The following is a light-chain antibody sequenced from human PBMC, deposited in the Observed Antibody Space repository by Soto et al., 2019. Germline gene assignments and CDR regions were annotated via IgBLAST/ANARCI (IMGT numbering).Light chain of an antibody. J-gene: IGLJ1*01. Sequence: QSALTQPASMSGSPGQSITISCTGTSSDVGGYNYVSWYQQHPGKAPKLMIYEVSNRPSGVSNRFSGSKSGNTASLTISGLQAEDEAHYYCSSYTSSSTLVFGTGTKVTVL. CDR3: SSYTSSSTLV. CDR2: EVS. CDR1: SSDVGGYNY. V-gene: IGLV2-14*01.